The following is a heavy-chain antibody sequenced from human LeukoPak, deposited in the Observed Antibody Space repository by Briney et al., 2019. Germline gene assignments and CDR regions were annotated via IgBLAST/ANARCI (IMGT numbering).Heavy chain of an antibody. CDR2: ISGSGGST. CDR3: AKYAPPSTLLTQFFDY. J-gene: IGHJ4*02. Sequence: GGSLRLSCAASGFTFSSYAMSWVRQAPGKGLEWVSTISGSGGSTYYADSVKGRFTISRDTSKNTLYLQMNSLRAEDTAVYYCAKYAPPSTLLTQFFDYWGQGTLVTVSS. CDR1: GFTFSSYA. D-gene: IGHD5/OR15-5a*01. V-gene: IGHV3-23*01.